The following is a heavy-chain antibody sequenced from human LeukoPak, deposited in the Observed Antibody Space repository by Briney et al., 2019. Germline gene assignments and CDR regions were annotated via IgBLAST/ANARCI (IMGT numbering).Heavy chain of an antibody. Sequence: PSETLSLTCTVSGGSISNYYWRRIRQPAGKGLEWIGRIYTTGNTNYNPSLKSRVAMSVDTSENQFSLKLTSVTAADTALYYCARDYSLGTTNAFDIWGQGTMVTVSS. CDR2: IYTTGNT. D-gene: IGHD1-7*01. CDR3: ARDYSLGTTNAFDI. CDR1: GGSISNYY. J-gene: IGHJ3*02. V-gene: IGHV4-4*07.